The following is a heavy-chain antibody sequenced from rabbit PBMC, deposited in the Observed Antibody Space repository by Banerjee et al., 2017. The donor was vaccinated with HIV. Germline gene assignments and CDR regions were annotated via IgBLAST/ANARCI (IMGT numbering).Heavy chain of an antibody. V-gene: IGHV1S43*01. CDR1: GFSFSSYYY. J-gene: IGHJ4*01. D-gene: IGHD6-1*01. CDR3: ARGVYAGYAGYGYVPYYFTL. Sequence: QSLEESGGDLVKPGASLTLTCTASGFSFSSYYYMCWVRQTLARTPGKGLELIACIVSSSGSTWYASWVNGRFTISRSTSLNTVDLKMSSLTAADTATYFCARGVYAGYAGYGYVPYYFTLWGPGTLVTVS. CDR2: IVSSSGST.